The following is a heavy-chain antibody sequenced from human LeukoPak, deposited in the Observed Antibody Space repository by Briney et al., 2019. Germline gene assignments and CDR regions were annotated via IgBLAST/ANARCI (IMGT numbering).Heavy chain of an antibody. CDR1: GYTFTSYG. J-gene: IGHJ2*01. Sequence: ASVKVSCKASGYTFTSYGIGWVRQAPGQGLEWMGWISAYNGNTNYAQKLQGRVTMTTDTSTSTAYMELRSLRSDDTAVYYCARSPGLALNWYFDLWGRGTLVTVSS. CDR2: ISAYNGNT. D-gene: IGHD2-15*01. V-gene: IGHV1-18*01. CDR3: ARSPGLALNWYFDL.